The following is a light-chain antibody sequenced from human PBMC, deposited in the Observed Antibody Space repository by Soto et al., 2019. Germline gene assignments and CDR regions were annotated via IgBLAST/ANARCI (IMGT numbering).Light chain of an antibody. CDR3: QQYDNLTPIT. CDR2: DAS. J-gene: IGKJ5*01. Sequence: DIQMTQSPSSLSASVGDRVTITCQASQDISNYLNWYQQKPGKDPKLLIYDASNLETGVPSRFSGSGSGTDFTFTISSLQPEDIATYYCQQYDNLTPITFGQGTRLEIK. V-gene: IGKV1-33*01. CDR1: QDISNY.